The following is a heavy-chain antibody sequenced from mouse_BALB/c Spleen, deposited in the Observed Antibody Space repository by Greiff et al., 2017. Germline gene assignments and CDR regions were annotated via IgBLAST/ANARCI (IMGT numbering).Heavy chain of an antibody. Sequence: EVQLVESGGGLVKPGGSLKLSCAASGFTFSSYAMSWVRQSPEKRLEWVAEISSGGSYTYYPDTVTGRFTISRDNAKNTLYLEMSSLRSEDTAMYYCARDPGNYAMDYWGQGTSVTVSS. CDR3: ARDPGNYAMDY. CDR2: ISSGGSYT. J-gene: IGHJ4*01. CDR1: GFTFSSYA. V-gene: IGHV5-9-4*01.